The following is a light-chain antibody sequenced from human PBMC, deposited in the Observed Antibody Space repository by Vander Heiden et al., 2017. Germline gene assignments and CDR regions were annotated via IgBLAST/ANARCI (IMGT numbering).Light chain of an antibody. V-gene: IGKV1-12*01. CDR1: QYSSSW. CDR3: QQTENFPVA. Sequence: DIQMTQSPSFVSASVGDRVTISRRASQYSSSWLAWYQQKPGEAPKLLISDASRIQDEVPPRFSGSGSGTEFTLTISSLQPEDSASYYCQQTENFPVAFGQGTKGEVK. J-gene: IGKJ1*01. CDR2: DAS.